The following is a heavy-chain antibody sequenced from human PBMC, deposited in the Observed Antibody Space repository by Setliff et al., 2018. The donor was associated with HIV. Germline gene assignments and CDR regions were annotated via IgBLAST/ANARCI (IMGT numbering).Heavy chain of an antibody. J-gene: IGHJ6*03. CDR3: AGQWGPYYMDV. CDR1: GFTFSTYT. CDR2: ISSSSSFI. V-gene: IGHV3-21*01. D-gene: IGHD3-16*01. Sequence: GGSLRLSCAASGFTFSTYTMNWVRQAPGKGPEWLSSISSSSSFIYYADSVKGRFTISREDAKNSLFLQMNSLRAEDTAVYYCAGQWGPYYMDVWGKGTTVTVSS.